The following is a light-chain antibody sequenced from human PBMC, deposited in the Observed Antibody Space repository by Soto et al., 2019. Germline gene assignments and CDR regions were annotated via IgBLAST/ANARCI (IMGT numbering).Light chain of an antibody. CDR1: QFVSSR. CDR2: DTS. V-gene: IGKV3-15*01. CDR3: QEYIQWPPGM. Sequence: EIVLTQSPGTLSLSPWERVTLSCRASQFVSSRLAWYQQRPGQVPRLLIYDTSTRAPGISARFSGSGSGTEFTLTISSLQSEDFAVYYCQEYIQWPPGMFGPGTKVDIK. J-gene: IGKJ1*01.